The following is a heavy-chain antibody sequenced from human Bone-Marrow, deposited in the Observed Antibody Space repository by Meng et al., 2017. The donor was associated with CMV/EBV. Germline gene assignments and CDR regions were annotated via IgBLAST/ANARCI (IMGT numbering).Heavy chain of an antibody. D-gene: IGHD3-22*01. CDR1: GASEFPFSTYA. J-gene: IGHJ5*02. Sequence: GGSLRLSCAASGASEFPFSTYAMHWVRQAPGKGLECVSAISADGGDTYYADSVKGRFTISRDNSKNTLYLQMGSLRAEDMAVYYCARGYYDSSAYFYKWFDPWGQGTLVPVSS. V-gene: IGHV3-64*02. CDR3: ARGYYDSSAYFYKWFDP. CDR2: ISADGGDT.